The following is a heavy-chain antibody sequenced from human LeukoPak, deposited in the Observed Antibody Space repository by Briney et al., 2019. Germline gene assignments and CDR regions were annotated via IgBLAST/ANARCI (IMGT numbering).Heavy chain of an antibody. CDR2: ISTSSSHM. V-gene: IGHV3-21*01. CDR1: GFTFKIYS. Sequence: GGSLRLSCAASGFTFKIYSMNWVRQAPGKGLEWVSSISTSSSHMYYADSVKGRFTISRDNAKNPLYLQMNTLRAEDTAVYYCARDDTSAHFFDYWGQGTLVTVSP. CDR3: ARDDTSAHFFDY. J-gene: IGHJ4*02. D-gene: IGHD3-10*01.